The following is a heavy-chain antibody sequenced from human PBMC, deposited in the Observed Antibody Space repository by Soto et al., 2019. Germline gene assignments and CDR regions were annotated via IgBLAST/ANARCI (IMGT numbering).Heavy chain of an antibody. J-gene: IGHJ6*02. Sequence: SETLSLTCAVYGGSFSGYYWSWSRQPPGKGLEGSGEINHSGSTNYNPSLNSRVTISVDTSKNQFSLKLSSVTAADTAVYYCARGPGLLWFGDSLSYYHGMDVWGQGTTVTVSS. CDR2: INHSGST. D-gene: IGHD3-10*01. CDR3: ARGPGLLWFGDSLSYYHGMDV. V-gene: IGHV4-34*01. CDR1: GGSFSGYY.